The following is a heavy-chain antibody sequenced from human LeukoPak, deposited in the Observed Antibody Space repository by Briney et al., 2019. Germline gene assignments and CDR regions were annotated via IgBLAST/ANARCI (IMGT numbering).Heavy chain of an antibody. CDR3: ARVAAAGTNWFDP. CDR1: GFTFSNYW. CDR2: ISSSGSTI. J-gene: IGHJ5*02. Sequence: PGGSLRLSCAASGFTFSNYWMHWVRQAPGKGLEWVSYISSSGSTIYYADSVKGRFTISRDNAKNSLYLQMNSLRAEDTAVYYCARVAAAGTNWFDPWGQGTLVTVSS. D-gene: IGHD6-13*01. V-gene: IGHV3-48*04.